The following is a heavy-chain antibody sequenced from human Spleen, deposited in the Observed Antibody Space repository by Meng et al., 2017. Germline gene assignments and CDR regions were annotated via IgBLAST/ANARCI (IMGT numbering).Heavy chain of an antibody. CDR1: GDSVSTTSAT. J-gene: IGHJ4*02. D-gene: IGHD5-18*01. Sequence: HVYGEQQGQGQVEHSQTVARSCAVSGDSVSTTSATWNWIRQSPSRGLEWLGRTYYRSKWYSGYSLSVKSRMTVNPDASNNQFSLQLNSVTPEDTAVYYCARVLQRGYSYGPFDYWGQGTLVTVSS. V-gene: IGHV6-1*02. CDR2: TYYRSKWYS. CDR3: ARVLQRGYSYGPFDY.